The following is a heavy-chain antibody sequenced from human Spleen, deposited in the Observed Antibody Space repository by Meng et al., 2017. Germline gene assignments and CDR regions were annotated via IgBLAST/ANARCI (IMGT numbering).Heavy chain of an antibody. CDR1: GSTFSSYS. CDR2: ISSSSSYI. V-gene: IGHV3-21*01. J-gene: IGHJ5*02. D-gene: IGHD3-10*01. CDR3: ARAEWFGDNPFNWVDP. Sequence: PCASSGSTFSSYSMNWVRQAPGNGLEWVSSISSSSSYIYYADSVKGRFTLSRDNAKNSLCLQMNSLRAEDTAVYYWARAEWFGDNPFNWVDPWGQGTLVTVSS.